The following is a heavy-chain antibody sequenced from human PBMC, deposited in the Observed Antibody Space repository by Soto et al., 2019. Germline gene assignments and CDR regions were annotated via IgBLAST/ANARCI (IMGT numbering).Heavy chain of an antibody. Sequence: GWSLRLSCAASGFTFSSYGMHWVRQAPGKGLEWVAVISYDGSNKYYADSVKGRFTISRDNSKNTLYLQMNSLRAEDTAVYYCAKDSLVTGTTSFYYWGQGTLVTVSS. CDR3: AKDSLVTGTTSFYY. CDR2: ISYDGSNK. V-gene: IGHV3-30*18. D-gene: IGHD1-7*01. J-gene: IGHJ4*02. CDR1: GFTFSSYG.